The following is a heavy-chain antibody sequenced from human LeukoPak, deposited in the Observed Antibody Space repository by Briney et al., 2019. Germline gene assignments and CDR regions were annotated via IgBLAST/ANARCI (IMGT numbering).Heavy chain of an antibody. CDR1: GFTVSSNY. J-gene: IGHJ4*02. D-gene: IGHD5-12*01. CDR3: ARGVSGYDLYYFDY. Sequence: GGSLRLSCAASGFTVSSNYMSWVRQAPGKGLEWVPVIYSGGSTYYADSVKGRFTISRDNSKNTLYLQMNSLRAEDTAVYYCARGVSGYDLYYFDYWGQGTLVTVSS. V-gene: IGHV3-66*01. CDR2: IYSGGST.